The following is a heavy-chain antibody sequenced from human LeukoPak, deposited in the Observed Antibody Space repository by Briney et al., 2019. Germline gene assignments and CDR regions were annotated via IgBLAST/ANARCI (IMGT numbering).Heavy chain of an antibody. CDR1: GFTFSSYA. J-gene: IGHJ4*02. CDR2: MSGSGEGA. V-gene: IGHV3-23*01. Sequence: GGSLRLSCEASGFTFSSYAMICVRHAPGKGGEGVSVMSGSGEGAFYADSVKGQYSISRDNSKNTLYLQMNSLRAEDTAVYYCAKDRYCSSIRCYGDFDYWGQGTLVTVSS. D-gene: IGHD2-2*01. CDR3: AKDRYCSSIRCYGDFDY.